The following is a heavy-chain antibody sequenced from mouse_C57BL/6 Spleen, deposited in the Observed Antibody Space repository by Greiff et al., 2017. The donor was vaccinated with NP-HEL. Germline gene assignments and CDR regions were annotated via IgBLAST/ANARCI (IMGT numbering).Heavy chain of an antibody. Sequence: EVQLQQSGPELVKPGASVKIPCKASGYTFTDYNMDWVKQSHGKSLEWIGDINPNNGGTIYNQKFKGKATLTVDKPSSTAYMELRSLTSEDTAVYYCARDSSGYLFAYWGQGTLVTVSA. J-gene: IGHJ3*01. D-gene: IGHD3-2*02. CDR2: INPNNGGT. CDR1: GYTFTDYN. V-gene: IGHV1-18*01. CDR3: ARDSSGYLFAY.